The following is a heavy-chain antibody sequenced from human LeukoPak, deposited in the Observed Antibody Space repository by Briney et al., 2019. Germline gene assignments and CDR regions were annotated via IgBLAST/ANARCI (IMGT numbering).Heavy chain of an antibody. J-gene: IGHJ4*02. V-gene: IGHV1-46*01. D-gene: IGHD2-15*01. CDR2: IRPSGGST. CDR3: ARGRCSGGSCSDFDY. Sequence: ASVYVSCKAFGYTLTSIYMRWERHAPRQWTEWMGVIRPSGGSTTYAQKFQGRVTLTRDMSTSTDYLELSSLRSEDAAVYYCARGRCSGGSCSDFDYWGQGTLVTVSS. CDR1: GYTLTSIY.